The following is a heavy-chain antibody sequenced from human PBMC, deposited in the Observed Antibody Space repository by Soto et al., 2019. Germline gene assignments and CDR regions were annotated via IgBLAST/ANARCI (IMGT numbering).Heavy chain of an antibody. V-gene: IGHV1-69*06. CDR3: VFYGSGSYASYYYYGMDV. J-gene: IGHJ6*02. D-gene: IGHD3-10*01. CDR1: GATFSSYA. Sequence: SVKVSCKASGATFSSYAISWVRQAPGQGLEWMGGIIPIFGTANYAQKFQGRVTITADKSTSTAYMELSSLRSEDTAVYYCVFYGSGSYASYYYYGMDVWGQGTTVTVS. CDR2: IIPIFGTA.